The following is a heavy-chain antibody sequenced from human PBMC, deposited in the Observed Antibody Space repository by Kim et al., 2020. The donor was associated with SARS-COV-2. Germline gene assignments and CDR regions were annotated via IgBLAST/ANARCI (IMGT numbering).Heavy chain of an antibody. CDR3: ARDAQVAAAGYYYYYGMDV. D-gene: IGHD6-13*01. J-gene: IGHJ6*02. CDR2: INAGNGNT. V-gene: IGHV1-3*01. Sequence: ASVKVSCKASGYTFTSYAMHWVRQAPGQRLEWMGWINAGNGNTKYSQKFQGRVTITRDTSASTAYMELSSLRSEDTAVYYCARDAQVAAAGYYYYYGMDVWGQGTTVTVSS. CDR1: GYTFTSYA.